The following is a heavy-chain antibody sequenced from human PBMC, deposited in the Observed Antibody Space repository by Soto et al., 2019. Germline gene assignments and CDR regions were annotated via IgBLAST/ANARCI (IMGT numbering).Heavy chain of an antibody. CDR3: VREGPYGARYFDL. CDR1: GFTVSSNY. V-gene: IGHV3-66*01. CDR2: LYSGGNT. Sequence: EVQVVESGGGLVQPGGSLRLSCAASGFTVSSNYMSWVRQAPGKGLEWLSSLYSGGNTNYADSVKDRVTISRDNSKNTLYLQMNSLRAEDTAVYPCVREGPYGARYFDLWGRGTLVTVSS. D-gene: IGHD4-17*01. J-gene: IGHJ2*01.